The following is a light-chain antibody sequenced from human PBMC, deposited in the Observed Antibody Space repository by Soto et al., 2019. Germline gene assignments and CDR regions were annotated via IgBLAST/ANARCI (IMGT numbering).Light chain of an antibody. CDR1: QSVSSY. CDR3: QQYGSSPPLT. CDR2: DAS. V-gene: IGKV3-20*01. J-gene: IGKJ4*01. Sequence: EIVLTQSPATLSLSPGERATLSCRASQSVSSYLAWYQQKPGQAPRLLIYDASNRATGIPGRFSGSGSGTDFTLTISRLEPEDFAVYYCQQYGSSPPLTFGGGTKVDIK.